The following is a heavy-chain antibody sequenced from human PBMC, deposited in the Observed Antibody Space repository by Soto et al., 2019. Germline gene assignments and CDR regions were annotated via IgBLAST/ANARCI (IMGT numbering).Heavy chain of an antibody. CDR2: VSGPGSST. J-gene: IGHJ4*02. CDR3: AKPLPYYDFWSGYSSAFDY. V-gene: IGHV3-23*01. CDR1: GFLFTNFA. D-gene: IGHD3-3*01. Sequence: GGSLRLSCAASGFLFTNFAMSWVRQAPGQGLEWVSAVSGPGSSTYYADSVKGRFTISRDNSKDTLYLQMNSLRAEDTAVYFCAKPLPYYDFWSGYSSAFDYWGQGALVTVSS.